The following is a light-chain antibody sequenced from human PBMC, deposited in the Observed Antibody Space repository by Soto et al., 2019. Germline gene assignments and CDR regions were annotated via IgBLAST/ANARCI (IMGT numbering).Light chain of an antibody. CDR3: EQYHEWPLT. V-gene: IGKV3D-15*01. CDR2: DAS. CDR1: QSVSSN. J-gene: IGKJ4*01. Sequence: ETVMTQSPGTLSVSPGERATLSCRASQSVSSNLAWYQQKPGQAPRLLIYDASARATGIPARFSGSGSGTEXXLTXXSLQSEDFAXYYCEQYHEWPLTFGGGTEVEIK.